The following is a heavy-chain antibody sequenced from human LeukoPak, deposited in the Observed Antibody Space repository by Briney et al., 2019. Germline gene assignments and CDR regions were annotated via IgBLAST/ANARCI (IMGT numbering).Heavy chain of an antibody. CDR2: IYHSGST. CDR3: ARLVYGSGSYHDY. V-gene: IGHV4-30-2*01. J-gene: IGHJ4*02. Sequence: SETLSLTCAVSGGSISSGSYSWDWIRQPPGRGREWIGYIYHSGSTYYNPSLKSRVTISVDRSKTQFSLKLSSVTAAATAVYYCARLVYGSGSYHDYWGQGTLVTVSS. CDR1: GGSISSGSYS. D-gene: IGHD3-10*01.